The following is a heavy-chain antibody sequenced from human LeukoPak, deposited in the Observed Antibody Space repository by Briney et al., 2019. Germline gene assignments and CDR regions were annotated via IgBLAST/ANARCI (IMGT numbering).Heavy chain of an antibody. CDR1: GYTFTSYD. Sequence: ASVKVSCKASGYTFTSYDINWVRQATGQGLEWMGWINPNSGGTNYAQKFQGRVTMTRDTSISTAYMELSRLRSDDTAVYYCARSKRTGASLGDYWGQGTLVTVSS. CDR2: INPNSGGT. D-gene: IGHD7-27*01. V-gene: IGHV1-2*02. CDR3: ARSKRTGASLGDY. J-gene: IGHJ4*02.